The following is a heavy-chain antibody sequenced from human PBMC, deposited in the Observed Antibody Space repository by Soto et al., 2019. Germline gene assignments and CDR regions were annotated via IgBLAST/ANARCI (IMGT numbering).Heavy chain of an antibody. CDR1: GFTLSVYW. V-gene: IGHV3-7*01. Sequence: EVQLVESGGGLVRPGGSLRLSCAASGFTLSVYWMNWVRQAPGKGLEWVANIKQDGSERNYVDSVKSRFTISRDNAKHPRYLQMNSLGADDTAVYNCLITTSAFGMCGQGKLVTVSS. CDR2: IKQDGSER. J-gene: IGHJ3*02. CDR3: LITTSAFGM. D-gene: IGHD1-20*01.